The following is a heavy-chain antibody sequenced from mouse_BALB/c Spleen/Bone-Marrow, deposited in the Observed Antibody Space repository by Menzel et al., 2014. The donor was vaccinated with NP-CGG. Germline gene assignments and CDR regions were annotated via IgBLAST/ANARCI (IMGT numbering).Heavy chain of an antibody. J-gene: IGHJ3*01. D-gene: IGHD2-4*01. CDR3: ARHAYYDQTEVSFVY. CDR1: GFSFSNYG. CDR2: ISGDGRYT. Sequence: DVKLVESGGGLVKSGGSLKLSCAASGFSFSNYGMSWVRQTPEKRLEWVATISGDGRYTFYSDSVRGRFTISRDNAKYNLYLQLSSLRSADTALYYCARHAYYDQTEVSFVYWGKRTLVTVSA. V-gene: IGHV5-9-2*01.